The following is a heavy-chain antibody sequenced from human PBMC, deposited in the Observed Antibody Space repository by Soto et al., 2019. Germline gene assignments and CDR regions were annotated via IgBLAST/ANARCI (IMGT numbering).Heavy chain of an antibody. Sequence: QVQLVQSGAEVKKPGASVKVSCKTSGYLFATYDITWVRQAPGQGLECLGWVSAYNGGTDYAQKLQGRVNMTTDTSTLTAYMELRSLRSDATAVYYCARARNYYGSGSYVNGDYWGQGTLVSVSS. CDR1: GYLFATYD. V-gene: IGHV1-18*01. D-gene: IGHD3-10*01. J-gene: IGHJ4*02. CDR3: ARARNYYGSGSYVNGDY. CDR2: VSAYNGGT.